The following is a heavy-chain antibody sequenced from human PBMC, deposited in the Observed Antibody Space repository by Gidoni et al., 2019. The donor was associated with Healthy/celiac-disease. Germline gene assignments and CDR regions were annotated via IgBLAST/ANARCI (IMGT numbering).Heavy chain of an antibody. CDR1: GGPISSGGYY. Sequence: QVQLQESGPGLVKPSQTLSPTCTVPGGPISSGGYYWSWLRQHPGKGLEWIGYIYYSGSTYYNPSLKSRVTISVDTSKNQFSLKLSSVTAADTAVYYCAREEGQQLARGYFDYWGQGTLVTVSS. V-gene: IGHV4-31*03. CDR2: IYYSGST. CDR3: AREEGQQLARGYFDY. D-gene: IGHD6-13*01. J-gene: IGHJ4*02.